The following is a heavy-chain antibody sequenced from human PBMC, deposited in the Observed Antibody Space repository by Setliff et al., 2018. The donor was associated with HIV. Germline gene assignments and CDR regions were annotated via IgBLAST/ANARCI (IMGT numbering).Heavy chain of an antibody. CDR1: GYSFITYV. CDR2: INAGTGNT. Sequence: ASVKVSCKASGYSFITYVVYWVRQAPGQRLEWMGWINAGTGNTKYSQKFQGRVTITRDTSAKIACMELSSLTSEDTAVYYCATDPTSRAYGSGSFGWLDPWGQGTLVTVSS. CDR3: ATDPTSRAYGSGSFGWLDP. V-gene: IGHV1-3*01. J-gene: IGHJ5*02. D-gene: IGHD3-10*01.